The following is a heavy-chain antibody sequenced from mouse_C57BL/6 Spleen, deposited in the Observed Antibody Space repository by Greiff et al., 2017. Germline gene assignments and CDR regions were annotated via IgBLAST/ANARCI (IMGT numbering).Heavy chain of an antibody. Sequence: QVQLQQPGTELVKPGASVKLSCKASGYTFTSYWMHWVKQRPGQGLEWIGNINPSNGGTNYNEKFKSKATLTVDKASSTAYMQLSSLTSEDSEVYDCARYYGSSYFDYWGQGTTRTVSS. CDR1: GYTFTSYW. CDR3: ARYYGSSYFDY. V-gene: IGHV1-53*01. CDR2: INPSNGGT. D-gene: IGHD1-1*01. J-gene: IGHJ2*01.